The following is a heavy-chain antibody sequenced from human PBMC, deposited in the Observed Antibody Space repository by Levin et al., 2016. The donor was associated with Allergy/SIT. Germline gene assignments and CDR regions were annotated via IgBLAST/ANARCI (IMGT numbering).Heavy chain of an antibody. CDR2: ISAYNGNT. D-gene: IGHD5-18*01. J-gene: IGHJ6*03. CDR1: GYTFTSYG. Sequence: ASVKVSCKASGYTFTSYGISWVRQAPGQGLEWMGWISAYNGNTNYAQKLQGRVTMTTDTSTSTAYMELRSLRSDDTAVYYCARAGQLWLPPGYYYMDVWGKGTTVTVSS. CDR3: ARAGQLWLPPGYYYMDV. V-gene: IGHV1-18*01.